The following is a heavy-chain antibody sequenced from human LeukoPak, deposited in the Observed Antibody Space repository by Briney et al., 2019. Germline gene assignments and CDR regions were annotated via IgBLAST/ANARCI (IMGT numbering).Heavy chain of an antibody. V-gene: IGHV3-30*18. J-gene: IGHJ4*02. CDR2: ISYDGSNK. Sequence: GGSLRLSCAASGFTFSSYGMHWVRQAPGKGLEWVAVISYDGSNKYYADSVKGRFTISRDNSKNTLYLQMNSLRAEDTAVYYCAKGYYFDYWGQGTPVTVSS. CDR3: AKGYYFDY. CDR1: GFTFSSYG.